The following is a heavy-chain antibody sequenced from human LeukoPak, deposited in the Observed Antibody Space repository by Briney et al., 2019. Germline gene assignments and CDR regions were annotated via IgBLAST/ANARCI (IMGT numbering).Heavy chain of an antibody. D-gene: IGHD3-10*01. CDR2: IYYSGST. CDR3: ARVGVSCFGERGRYYYGMDV. CDR1: GGSISSYY. Sequence: PSETLSLTCTVSGGSISSYYWSWIRQPPGKGLEWIGYIYYSGSTNYNPSLKSRVTISVDTSKNQFSLKLSSVTAADTAVYYCARVGVSCFGERGRYYYGMDVWGKGTTVTVSS. V-gene: IGHV4-59*01. J-gene: IGHJ6*04.